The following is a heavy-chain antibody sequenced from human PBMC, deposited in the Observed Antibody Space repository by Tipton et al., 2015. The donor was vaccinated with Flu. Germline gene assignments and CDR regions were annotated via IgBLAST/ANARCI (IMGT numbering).Heavy chain of an antibody. CDR2: IFYNGNT. CDR1: GGSISSSDYY. Sequence: TLSLTCSVSGGSISSSDYYWGWIRQPPGKGLEWIGSIFYNGNTYYNPSLQSRATISSDTSNNQFSLTLSPVTAADTAVYYCVRDYDLWNGNEVLGWFDPWGQGTLVTVSS. J-gene: IGHJ5*02. D-gene: IGHD3-3*01. CDR3: VRDYDLWNGNEVLGWFDP. V-gene: IGHV4-39*07.